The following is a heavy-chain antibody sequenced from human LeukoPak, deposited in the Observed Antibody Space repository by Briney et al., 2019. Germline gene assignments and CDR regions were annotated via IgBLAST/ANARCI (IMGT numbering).Heavy chain of an antibody. J-gene: IGHJ4*02. CDR2: IWYDGSNK. Sequence: GGSLKLSCAASGFNFSAYSMNWVRQAPGKGLEWVAVIWYDGSNKYYADSVKGRFTISRDNSKNTLYLQMNSLRAEDTAVYYCARDHRVTGTPGPGYWGQGTLVTVSS. D-gene: IGHD1-20*01. V-gene: IGHV3-33*08. CDR1: GFNFSAYS. CDR3: ARDHRVTGTPGPGY.